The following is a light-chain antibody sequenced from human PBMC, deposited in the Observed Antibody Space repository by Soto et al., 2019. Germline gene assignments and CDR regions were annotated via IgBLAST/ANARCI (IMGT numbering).Light chain of an antibody. J-gene: IGKJ1*01. CDR2: AAS. CDR3: QQLHSYPWT. V-gene: IGKV1-6*01. CDR1: QGIRND. Sequence: AIQMTQSPSSLSASVGDRITIACRASQGIRNDLGWYQQKPGKAPKLLIYAASKLQSGVPSRFSGSGSGALFTLTIRSLQPEDFATYYCQQLHSYPWTFGQGTKVEIK.